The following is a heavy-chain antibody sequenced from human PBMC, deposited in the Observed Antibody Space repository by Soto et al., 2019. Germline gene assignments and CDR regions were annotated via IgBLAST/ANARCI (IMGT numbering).Heavy chain of an antibody. CDR3: ARGNKNSSSSLYYYYGMDV. J-gene: IGHJ6*02. V-gene: IGHV1-2*04. CDR1: GYTFTGYY. Sequence: ASVKVSCTASGYTFTGYYMHWVRQAPGQGLEWMGWINPNSGGTNYAQKFQGWVTMTRDTSISTAYMELSRLRSDDTAVYYCARGNKNSSSSLYYYYGMDVWGQGTTVTVSS. D-gene: IGHD6-6*01. CDR2: INPNSGGT.